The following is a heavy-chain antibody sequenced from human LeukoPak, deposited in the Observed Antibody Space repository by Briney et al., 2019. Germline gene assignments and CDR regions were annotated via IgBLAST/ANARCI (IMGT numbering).Heavy chain of an antibody. D-gene: IGHD3-22*01. J-gene: IGHJ4*02. CDR1: GFTFSSYG. V-gene: IGHV3-33*06. CDR2: IWYDGSSK. Sequence: GRSLRLSCAASGFTFSSYGMHWVRQAPGKGLEWVAVIWYDGSSKYYADSVKGRFTISRDNSKNTLYLQMNSLRAEDTAVYYCAKVLSPYYYDSSGLDYWGQGTLVTVSS. CDR3: AKVLSPYYYDSSGLDY.